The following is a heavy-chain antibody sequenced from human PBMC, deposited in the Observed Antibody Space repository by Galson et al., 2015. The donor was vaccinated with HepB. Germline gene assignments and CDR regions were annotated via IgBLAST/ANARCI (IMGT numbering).Heavy chain of an antibody. Sequence: SVKVSCKASGYTFINYYIHWVRQAPGQGLEWMGIINPSDGSTNYAQKFQGRVTMTRDTSTSTMYMDLSSLTSEDTGVYYCARVSVGSGYPMVDYWGQGTQVTVSS. D-gene: IGHD3-10*01. CDR2: INPSDGST. J-gene: IGHJ4*02. CDR3: ARVSVGSGYPMVDY. CDR1: GYTFINYY. V-gene: IGHV1-46*01.